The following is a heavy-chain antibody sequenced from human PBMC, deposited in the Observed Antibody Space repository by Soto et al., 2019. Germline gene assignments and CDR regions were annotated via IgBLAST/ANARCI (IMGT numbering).Heavy chain of an antibody. CDR1: GFTFSSYA. J-gene: IGHJ5*02. CDR3: AKDGETYYDILTGLNWFDP. D-gene: IGHD3-9*01. Sequence: GGSLRLSCAASGFTFSSYAMSWVRQAPGKGLEWVSAISGSGGSTYYADSVKGRFTISRDNSKNTLYLQMNSLRAEDTAVYYCAKDGETYYDILTGLNWFDPWGQGTLVTVSS. V-gene: IGHV3-23*01. CDR2: ISGSGGST.